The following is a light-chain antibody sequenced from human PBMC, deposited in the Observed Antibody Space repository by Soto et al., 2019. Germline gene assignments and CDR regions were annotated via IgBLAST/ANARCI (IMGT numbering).Light chain of an antibody. V-gene: IGKV3-11*01. CDR3: QQRGAWPRT. Sequence: EIVLTQAPATLSLSPGERATLSCRASQSVGSFLAWYRQTPGQAPRLLIYDASNWASGIPARFSGSGSGTDFTLTISSLEPEDFAIYYCQQRGAWPRTFGQGTKLEIK. CDR2: DAS. CDR1: QSVGSF. J-gene: IGKJ2*01.